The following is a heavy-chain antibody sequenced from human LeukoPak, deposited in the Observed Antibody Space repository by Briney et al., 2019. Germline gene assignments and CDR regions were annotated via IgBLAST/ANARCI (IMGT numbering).Heavy chain of an antibody. J-gene: IGHJ5*02. CDR3: AREGGSGWYGWFDP. Sequence: GGSLRLSCAASGFTVSSNYMSWVRQAPGKGLEWVSVIYSGGSTYYADSVKGRFTISRDNSKNTLYLQMNSLRAEDTAVYYCAREGGSGWYGWFDPWGQGTLVTVSS. D-gene: IGHD6-19*01. V-gene: IGHV3-53*01. CDR1: GFTVSSNY. CDR2: IYSGGST.